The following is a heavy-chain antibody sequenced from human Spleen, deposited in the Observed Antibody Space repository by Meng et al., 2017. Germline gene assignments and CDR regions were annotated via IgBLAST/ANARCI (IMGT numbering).Heavy chain of an antibody. CDR2: INTDGSST. CDR1: GFTFTRYW. J-gene: IGHJ4*02. Sequence: EGQLVESGGGLVQPGGSLRLSCTASGFTFTRYWMHWVRQAPGKGLVWVSHINTDGSSTTYADSVKGRFTISRDNAKNTLYLQMNSLRAEDTAVYYCASPWSYWGQGALVTVS. V-gene: IGHV3-74*01. CDR3: ASPWSY. D-gene: IGHD3-3*01.